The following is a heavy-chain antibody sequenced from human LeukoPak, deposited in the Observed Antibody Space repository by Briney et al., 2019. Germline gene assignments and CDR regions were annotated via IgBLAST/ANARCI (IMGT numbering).Heavy chain of an antibody. V-gene: IGHV4-4*07. CDR2: IYTSGST. J-gene: IGHJ4*02. Sequence: PSETLSLTCTVSGGSISSYYWSWIRQPAGKGLEWIGRIYTSGSTYYNPSLKSRVTISVDTSKNQFSLKLSSVTAADTAVYYCARWHIVVVTAMRARYYFDYWGQGTLVTVSS. D-gene: IGHD2-21*02. CDR1: GGSISSYY. CDR3: ARWHIVVVTAMRARYYFDY.